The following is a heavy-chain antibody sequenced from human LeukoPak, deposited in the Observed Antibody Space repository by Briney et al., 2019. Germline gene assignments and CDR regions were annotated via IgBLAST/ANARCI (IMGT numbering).Heavy chain of an antibody. J-gene: IGHJ4*02. V-gene: IGHV3-21*01. Sequence: PGGSLRLSCAASGFTFSSYSMNWVRQAPGKGLEWVSSISSSSSYIYYADSVKGRFTISRDNAKNSLYLQMNSLRAEDTAVYYCARDSPSTAMVTDWGQGTLVTVSS. D-gene: IGHD5-18*01. CDR3: ARDSPSTAMVTD. CDR2: ISSSSSYI. CDR1: GFTFSSYS.